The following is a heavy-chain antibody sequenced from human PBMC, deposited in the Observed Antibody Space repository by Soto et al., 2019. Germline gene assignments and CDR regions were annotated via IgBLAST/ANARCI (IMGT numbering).Heavy chain of an antibody. D-gene: IGHD2-15*01. J-gene: IGHJ4*02. CDR2: ISSNGGTT. CDR1: GFTFSSYS. V-gene: IGHV3-64*01. CDR3: GGDSGDGIWS. Sequence: EVQLVESGGGLVQPGGSLRLSCAASGFTFSSYSMHWVRQAPGKGLEYVSAISSNGGTTSYANSVKGRFTISRDNSKNMLYLQRGSLRAEDMAVYYCGGDSGDGIWSGGQGTLVTVSS.